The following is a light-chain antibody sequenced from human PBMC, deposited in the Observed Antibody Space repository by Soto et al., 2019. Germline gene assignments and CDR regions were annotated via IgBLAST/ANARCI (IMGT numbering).Light chain of an antibody. CDR2: DVR. CDR3: SSFTTSSHVV. V-gene: IGLV2-14*01. CDR1: SSDVGAYNY. Sequence: QSVLTQPASVSGSPGQSITISCTGTSSDVGAYNYVSWYQQHPGKVPKLMIYDVRNRPSGVSNRFSGSKSGNTASLTISGLQAEDEADYYCSSFTTSSHVVFGGGTKLTVL. J-gene: IGLJ2*01.